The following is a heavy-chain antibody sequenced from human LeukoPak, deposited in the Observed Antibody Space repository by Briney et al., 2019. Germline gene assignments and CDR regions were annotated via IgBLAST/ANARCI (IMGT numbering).Heavy chain of an antibody. CDR1: GGTFSSYA. CDR3: ARGVVVAATNDFDY. J-gene: IGHJ4*02. V-gene: IGHV1-69*06. D-gene: IGHD2-15*01. CDR2: IIPIFGTA. Sequence: SVKVSCKASGGTFSSYAISWVRQAPGQGLEWMGGIIPIFGTANYAQKFQGRVTITADKSTSTAYMELSSLRSEDMAVYYCARGVVVAATNDFDYWGQGTLVTVSS.